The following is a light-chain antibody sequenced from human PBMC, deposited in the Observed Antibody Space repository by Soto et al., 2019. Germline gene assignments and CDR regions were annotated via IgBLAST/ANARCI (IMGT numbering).Light chain of an antibody. Sequence: QSALTQPASVSGSPGQSITISCTGTSSDVGAYNFVSWYQQHPGKLPKLMIFDVSRRPSGVSDRFSGPKSGNTASLTISGLQAEDEGDYYCISYTSSSTHVFGSGTKLTVL. J-gene: IGLJ1*01. CDR1: SSDVGAYNF. CDR3: ISYTSSSTHV. CDR2: DVS. V-gene: IGLV2-14*03.